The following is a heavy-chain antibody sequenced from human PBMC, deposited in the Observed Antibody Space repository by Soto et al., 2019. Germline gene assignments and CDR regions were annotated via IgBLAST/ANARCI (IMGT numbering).Heavy chain of an antibody. V-gene: IGHV1-69*13. CDR3: AREEIAAAGPPDY. CDR2: IIPIFGTA. Sequence: SVKVSCKASGGTFSSYAISWVRQAPGQGLEWMGGIIPIFGTANYAQKFQGRVTITADESTSTADMELSSLRSEDTAAYYCAREEIAAAGPPDYWVQGTLVTVSS. D-gene: IGHD6-13*01. J-gene: IGHJ4*02. CDR1: GGTFSSYA.